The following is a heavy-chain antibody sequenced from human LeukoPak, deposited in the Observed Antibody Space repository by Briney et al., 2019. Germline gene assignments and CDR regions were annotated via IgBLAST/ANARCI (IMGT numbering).Heavy chain of an antibody. J-gene: IGHJ4*02. V-gene: IGHV4-59*01. Sequence: PSETLSLTCTVSGGSISSYYWCWIRQPPGKGLEWIGYIYYSGSTNYNPSLKSRVTISVDTSKNQFSLKLSSVTAADTAVYYCARTDSYYDSSGYWHYYFDYWGQGTLVTVSS. CDR3: ARTDSYYDSSGYWHYYFDY. CDR1: GGSISSYY. CDR2: IYYSGST. D-gene: IGHD3-22*01.